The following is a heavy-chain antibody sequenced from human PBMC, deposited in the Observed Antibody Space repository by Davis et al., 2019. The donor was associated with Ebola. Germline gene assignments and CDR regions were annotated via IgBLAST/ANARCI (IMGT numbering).Heavy chain of an antibody. D-gene: IGHD6-13*01. CDR2: IYYSGST. V-gene: IGHV4-59*12. CDR1: GGSISSYY. J-gene: IGHJ6*02. CDR3: ARFSSSPPSYGMDV. Sequence: SETLSLTCTVSGGSISSYYWSWIRQPPGKGLEWIGYIYYSGSTNYNPSLKSRVTISVDTSKNQFSLKLSSVTAADTAVYYCARFSSSPPSYGMDVWGQGTTVTVSS.